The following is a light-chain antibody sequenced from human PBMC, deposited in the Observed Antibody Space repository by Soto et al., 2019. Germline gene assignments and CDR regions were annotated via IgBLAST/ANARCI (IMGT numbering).Light chain of an antibody. J-gene: IGKJ5*01. CDR1: QSVRSN. CDR2: DAS. Sequence: EIVLTQSPATLSVSPGERATLSCRASQSVRSNLAWYQQKPGQGPRLLIFDASNRANGVPARFGGSGSGTDFTLTINSLEPEDFAVYYCQQRNVWPPITFGQGARLEIK. CDR3: QQRNVWPPIT. V-gene: IGKV3-11*01.